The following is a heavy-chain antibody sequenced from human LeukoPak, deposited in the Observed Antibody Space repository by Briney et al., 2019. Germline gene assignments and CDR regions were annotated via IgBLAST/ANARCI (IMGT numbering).Heavy chain of an antibody. J-gene: IGHJ4*02. CDR1: GFTFSSYS. CDR3: AKYCSSTSCYDY. V-gene: IGHV3-21*05. Sequence: PGGPLRLSCAASGFTFSSYSMSWLRQAPGKGLEWVSYISSSSSYTNYADSVKGRFTISRDNAKNSLYLQMNSLRAEDTAVYYCAKYCSSTSCYDYWGQGTLVTVSS. D-gene: IGHD2-2*01. CDR2: ISSSSSYT.